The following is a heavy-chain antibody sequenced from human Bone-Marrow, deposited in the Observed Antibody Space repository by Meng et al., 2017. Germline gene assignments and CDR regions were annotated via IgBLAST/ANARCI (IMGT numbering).Heavy chain of an antibody. CDR1: GFTFSNAW. CDR3: NWNDFGDY. V-gene: IGHV3-15*01. J-gene: IGHJ4*02. Sequence: EVQLVEAGGGFVRPGGSLCLYCAASGFTFSNAWMSWVRQAPGRGLEWVARIKSKTDGETPDYAAPVKGRFTISRDDSKNTLYLQMHSLKTEDTAVYYCNWNDFGDYWGQGALVTVSS. CDR2: IKSKTDGETP. D-gene: IGHD1-1*01.